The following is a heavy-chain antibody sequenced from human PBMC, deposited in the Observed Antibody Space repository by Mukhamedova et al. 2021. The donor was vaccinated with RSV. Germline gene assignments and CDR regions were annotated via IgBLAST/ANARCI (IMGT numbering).Heavy chain of an antibody. CDR3: ARVGGYCSDGSCYGWLDP. D-gene: IGHD2-15*01. V-gene: IGHV3-21*01. Sequence: VRGRFTISRDNAKSSLYLQMNSLRAEDTAVYYCARVGGYCSDGSCYGWLDPWGQGTLVTVSS. J-gene: IGHJ5*02.